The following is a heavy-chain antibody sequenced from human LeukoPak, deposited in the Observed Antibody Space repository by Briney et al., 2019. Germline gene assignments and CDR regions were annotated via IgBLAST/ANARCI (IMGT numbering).Heavy chain of an antibody. CDR1: GFTFSSYG. J-gene: IGHJ4*02. V-gene: IGHV3-30*18. CDR3: AKDQPLMGFGESLIDY. Sequence: GGSLRLSCAASGFTFSSYGMHWVRQAPGKGLEGVAVISYDGSNKYYADSVKGRFTISRDNSKNTLYLQMNSLRAEDTAVYYCAKDQPLMGFGESLIDYWGQGTLVTVSS. D-gene: IGHD3-10*01. CDR2: ISYDGSNK.